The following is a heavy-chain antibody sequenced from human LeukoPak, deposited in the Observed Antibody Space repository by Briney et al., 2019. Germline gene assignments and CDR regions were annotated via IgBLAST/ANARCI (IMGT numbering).Heavy chain of an antibody. CDR1: GFTFSSYW. J-gene: IGHJ4*02. CDR3: ARAANDFWSGYPTHFDY. D-gene: IGHD3-3*01. Sequence: GGSLRHSCAASGFTFSSYWMSWVRQAPGKGLEWVANIKQDGSEKYYVDSVKGRFTISRDNAKNSLYLQMNSLRAEDTAVYYCARAANDFWSGYPTHFDYWGQGTLVTVSS. CDR2: IKQDGSEK. V-gene: IGHV3-7*01.